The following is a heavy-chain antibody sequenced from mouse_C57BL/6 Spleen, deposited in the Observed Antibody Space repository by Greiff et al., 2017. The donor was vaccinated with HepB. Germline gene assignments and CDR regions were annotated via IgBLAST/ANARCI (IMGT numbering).Heavy chain of an antibody. CDR3: ARDGNYEAWFAY. CDR1: GYTFTSYW. D-gene: IGHD2-1*01. CDR2: IHPNSGST. V-gene: IGHV1-64*01. Sequence: VQLQQPGAELVKPGASVKLSCKASGYTFTSYWMHWVKQRPGQGLEWIGMIHPNSGSTNYNEKFKSKATLTVDKSSSTAYMQLSSLTSEDSAVYYCARDGNYEAWFAYWGQGTLVTVSA. J-gene: IGHJ3*01.